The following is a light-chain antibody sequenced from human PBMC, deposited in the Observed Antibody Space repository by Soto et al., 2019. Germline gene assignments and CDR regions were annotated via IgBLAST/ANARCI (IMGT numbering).Light chain of an antibody. CDR1: SSDVGSYNL. CDR2: EVS. J-gene: IGLJ1*01. CDR3: CSYAGSSTSPYV. Sequence: QSALTQPASVSGSPGQSITISCTGTSSDVGSYNLVSWYQQHLGKAPKLMIYEVSKRPSGVSNRFSGSKSGNTASLTISGLQAEDEADYYCCSYAGSSTSPYVFGTGTKLTVL. V-gene: IGLV2-23*02.